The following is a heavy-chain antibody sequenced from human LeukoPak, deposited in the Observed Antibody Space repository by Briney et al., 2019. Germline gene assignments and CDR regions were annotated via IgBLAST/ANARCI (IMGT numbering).Heavy chain of an antibody. D-gene: IGHD6-13*01. J-gene: IGHJ4*02. Sequence: PSETLSLTCTVSGGSISSISYYWGWIRQPPGKGLEWIGSIYYSGSTYYNPSLKSRVTISVDTSKSQFSLKLSSVTAADTAIYYCARDPSHSSSWYYFDYWGQGTLVTVSS. CDR1: GGSISSISYY. CDR2: IYYSGST. CDR3: ARDPSHSSSWYYFDY. V-gene: IGHV4-39*07.